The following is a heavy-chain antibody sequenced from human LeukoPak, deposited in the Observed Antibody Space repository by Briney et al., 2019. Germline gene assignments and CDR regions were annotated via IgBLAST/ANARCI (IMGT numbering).Heavy chain of an antibody. CDR2: ISYDGSNK. CDR1: GFTFSSYA. J-gene: IGHJ4*02. CDR3: ARDRRTLHGAADY. Sequence: GGSLRLSCAASGFTFSSYAMHWVRQAPGKGLEWVAVISYDGSNKYYADSVKGRFTISRDNSKNTLYLQMNSLGAEDTAVYYCARDRRTLHGAADYWGQGTLVTVSS. D-gene: IGHD4-11*01. V-gene: IGHV3-30*04.